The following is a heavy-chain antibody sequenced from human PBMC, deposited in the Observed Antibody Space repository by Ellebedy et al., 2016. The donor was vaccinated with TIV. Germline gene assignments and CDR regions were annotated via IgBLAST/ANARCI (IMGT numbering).Heavy chain of an antibody. CDR3: AKGLRNYDYVWGSEDYFDY. CDR2: ISGSGGST. V-gene: IGHV3-23*01. CDR1: GFTFSSYA. J-gene: IGHJ4*02. Sequence: GESLKISCAASGFTFSSYAMSWVRQAPGKGLEWVSAISGSGGSTYYADSVKGRFTISRDNSKNTLYLQMNSLRAEDTAVYYCAKGLRNYDYVWGSEDYFDYWGQGTLVTVSS. D-gene: IGHD3-16*01.